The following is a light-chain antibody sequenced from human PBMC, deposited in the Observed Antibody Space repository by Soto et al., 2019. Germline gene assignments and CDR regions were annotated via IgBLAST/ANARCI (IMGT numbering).Light chain of an antibody. CDR3: AGWDDSLNGRV. CDR2: SNN. V-gene: IGLV1-44*01. CDR1: SSNIGSNT. Sequence: QLVLTQPPSASGTPGQRVTISCSGSSSNIGSNTVNWYQQLPGTAPKLLIYSNNQRPSGVPDRFSGSKSGTSASLAISGLQSEDEADYYCAGWDDSLNGRVFGGGTKVTVL. J-gene: IGLJ3*02.